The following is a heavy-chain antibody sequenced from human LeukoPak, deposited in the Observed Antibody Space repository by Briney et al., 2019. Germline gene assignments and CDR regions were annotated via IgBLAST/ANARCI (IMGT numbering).Heavy chain of an antibody. CDR3: AKGGEVDTAMVSGY. CDR2: IRYDGSNK. Sequence: GGSLRLSCAASGFTFSSYGMHWVRQAPGKGLEGVAFIRYDGSNKYYADSVKGRFTISRDNSKNTLYLQMNSLRAEDTAVYYCAKGGEVDTAMVSGYWGQGTLVTVSS. V-gene: IGHV3-30*02. D-gene: IGHD5-18*01. CDR1: GFTFSSYG. J-gene: IGHJ4*02.